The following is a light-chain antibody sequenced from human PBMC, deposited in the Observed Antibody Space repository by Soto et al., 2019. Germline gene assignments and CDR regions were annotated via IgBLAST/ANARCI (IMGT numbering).Light chain of an antibody. Sequence: EIVMTQSPVTLSVSPGERATLSCRASQTISSNLAWYQQKPGQAPRLLVYGASTRATGFPARFSGSGSGTEFTLTISSLQSQNVAIYYCQQYKTWPRTFGQGTKVDIK. J-gene: IGKJ1*01. CDR1: QTISSN. CDR3: QQYKTWPRT. CDR2: GAS. V-gene: IGKV3-15*01.